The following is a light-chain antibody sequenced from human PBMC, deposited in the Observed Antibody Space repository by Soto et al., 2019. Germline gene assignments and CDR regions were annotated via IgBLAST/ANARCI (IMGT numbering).Light chain of an antibody. J-gene: IGKJ1*01. CDR1: QSISTW. Sequence: DIQMTQSPSILSASVGDRVTISCRASQSISTWLAWFQQIPGKAPNLLIYKASNLQSGVPSRFSGRGSGTDFTLTISSLQTDDFATYYCQQYHSYPWTFGQGTRVDVK. V-gene: IGKV1-5*03. CDR2: KAS. CDR3: QQYHSYPWT.